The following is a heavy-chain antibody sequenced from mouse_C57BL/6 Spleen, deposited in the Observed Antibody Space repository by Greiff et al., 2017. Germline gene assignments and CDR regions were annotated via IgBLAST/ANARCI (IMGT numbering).Heavy chain of an antibody. Sequence: ELMLVESGGDLVKPGGSLKLSCAASGFTFSSSGMSWVRQTPDKRLEWVATISSGGSYTYYPDSVKGRFTISRDNAKNTLYLQMSSLKSEDTAMYYCARDNEYWFAYWGQGTLVTVSA. CDR1: GFTFSSSG. D-gene: IGHD5-1*01. V-gene: IGHV5-6*01. CDR2: ISSGGSYT. J-gene: IGHJ3*01. CDR3: ARDNEYWFAY.